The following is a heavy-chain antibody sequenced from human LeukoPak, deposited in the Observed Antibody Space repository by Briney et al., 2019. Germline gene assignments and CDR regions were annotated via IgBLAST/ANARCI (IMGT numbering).Heavy chain of an antibody. CDR3: ARNPAGIGDY. CDR1: GFTFSSYS. Sequence: GGSLRLSCTASGFTFSSYSMNWVRQAPGKGLEWVSSITSSSDYIYYADSVKGRFTISRDNAKNSLYLQMNSLRDEDTAVYYCARNPAGIGDYWGQGTLVTVSS. D-gene: IGHD1-26*01. CDR2: ITSSSDYI. V-gene: IGHV3-21*01. J-gene: IGHJ4*02.